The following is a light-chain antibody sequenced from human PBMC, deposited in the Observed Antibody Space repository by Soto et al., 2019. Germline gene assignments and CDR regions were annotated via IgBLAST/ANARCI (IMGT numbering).Light chain of an antibody. CDR3: EKYDSAPYI. V-gene: IGKV1-27*01. Sequence: DIQMTQSPSSLSASVGDRVTITCRASQGIGIYLAWYRQKPGKVPELLIYATSTLQSGGPSRFSGSGSGTDLTLTISSLQPEDVATDYYEKYDSAPYIFGPGTKVDIE. CDR1: QGIGIY. CDR2: ATS. J-gene: IGKJ3*01.